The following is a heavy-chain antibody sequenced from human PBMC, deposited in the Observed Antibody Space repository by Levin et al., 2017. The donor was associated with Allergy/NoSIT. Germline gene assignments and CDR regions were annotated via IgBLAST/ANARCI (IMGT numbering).Heavy chain of an antibody. CDR2: IYYSGST. V-gene: IGHV4-59*01. CDR3: ARASLRYYYYMDV. Sequence: TSETLSLTCTVSGGSISSYYWSWIRQPPGKGLEWIGYIYYSGSTNYNPSLKSRVTISVDTSKNQFSLKLSSVTAADTAVYYCARASLRYYYYMDVWGKGTTVTVSS. CDR1: GGSISSYY. J-gene: IGHJ6*03.